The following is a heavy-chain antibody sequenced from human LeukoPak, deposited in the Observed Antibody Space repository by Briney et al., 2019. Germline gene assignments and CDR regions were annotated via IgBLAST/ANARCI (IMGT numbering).Heavy chain of an antibody. D-gene: IGHD1-26*01. Sequence: GGSLRLSCAASGFLFNGYSMTWVRQAPGKGLEWDSYISGGSDYIYYTDSVKGRFTISRDNAKKSLYLQLNSLRVEDTAVYYCARWGLGPSFDSWGQGTLVTVSS. J-gene: IGHJ4*02. CDR2: ISGGSDYI. V-gene: IGHV3-21*01. CDR3: ARWGLGPSFDS. CDR1: GFLFNGYS.